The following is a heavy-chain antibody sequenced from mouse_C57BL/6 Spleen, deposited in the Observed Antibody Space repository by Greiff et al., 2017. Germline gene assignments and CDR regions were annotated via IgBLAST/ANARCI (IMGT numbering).Heavy chain of an antibody. CDR1: GFTFNTYA. Sequence: DVKLVESGGGLVQPKGSLKLSCAASGFTFNTYAMHWVRKAPGKGLEWVARIRSKSSNYATYYADSVKDRFTISRDDSQSMLYLQMNNLKTEDTAMYYCVRGAYIYYDSYWYFDVWGTGTTVTVSS. CDR2: IRSKSSNYAT. V-gene: IGHV10-3*01. CDR3: VRGAYIYYDSYWYFDV. D-gene: IGHD2-4*01. J-gene: IGHJ1*03.